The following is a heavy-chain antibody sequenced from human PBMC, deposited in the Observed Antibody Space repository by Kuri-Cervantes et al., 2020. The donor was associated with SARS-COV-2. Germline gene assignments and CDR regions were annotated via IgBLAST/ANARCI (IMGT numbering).Heavy chain of an antibody. CDR2: ISGSGGST. D-gene: IGHD2-15*01. CDR1: GFTFSSYA. J-gene: IGHJ3*02. Sequence: GESLKISCAASGFTFSSYAMSWVRQAPGKGLEWVSAISGSGGSTYYADSVKGRFTISRDNSKNTLYLQMNSLRAEDTAVYYSAKRRSYCSGGSCSFGAFDIWGQGTMVTVSS. V-gene: IGHV3-23*01. CDR3: AKRRSYCSGGSCSFGAFDI.